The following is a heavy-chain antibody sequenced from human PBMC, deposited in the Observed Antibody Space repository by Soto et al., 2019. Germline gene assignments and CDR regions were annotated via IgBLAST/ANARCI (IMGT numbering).Heavy chain of an antibody. CDR1: GGSISSGGYY. Sequence: SETLSLTCTVSGGSISSGGYYWSWIRQHPGKGLEWIGYIYYSGSTYYNPSLKSRVTISVDTSKNQFSLKLSSVTAADTAVYYCATTKDTAMVPYFDYWGQGTLVTVSS. CDR2: IYYSGST. V-gene: IGHV4-31*03. J-gene: IGHJ4*02. D-gene: IGHD5-18*01. CDR3: ATTKDTAMVPYFDY.